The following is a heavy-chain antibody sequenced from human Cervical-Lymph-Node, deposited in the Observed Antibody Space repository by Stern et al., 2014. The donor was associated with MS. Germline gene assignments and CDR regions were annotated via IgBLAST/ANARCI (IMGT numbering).Heavy chain of an antibody. J-gene: IGHJ4*02. CDR3: AKSRTKGYYYSHFDS. Sequence: VQLVESGGGVVQPGRSQRLSWAASGFNFSTYGMHWVRRAPGKGLEWVAVISYDGSNEDYADSDKGRFTIARDNSKNTLFLQLNSLRAEDTAVYYCAKSRTKGYYYSHFDSWGQGTLVTVSS. CDR1: GFNFSTYG. V-gene: IGHV3-30*18. CDR2: ISYDGSNE. D-gene: IGHD3-22*01.